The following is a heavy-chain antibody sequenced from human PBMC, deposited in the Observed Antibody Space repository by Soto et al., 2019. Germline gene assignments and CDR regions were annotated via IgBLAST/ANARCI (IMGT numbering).Heavy chain of an antibody. CDR1: GFTSSSYE. Sequence: PGGSLRLSCAASGFTSSSYEMNWVRQAPGKGLEWVSYISSSGSTIYYADSVKGRFTISRDNAKNSLYLQMNSLRAEDTAVYYCARVRYSGYELDYWGQGTLVTVSS. CDR2: ISSSGSTI. J-gene: IGHJ4*02. CDR3: ARVRYSGYELDY. D-gene: IGHD5-12*01. V-gene: IGHV3-48*03.